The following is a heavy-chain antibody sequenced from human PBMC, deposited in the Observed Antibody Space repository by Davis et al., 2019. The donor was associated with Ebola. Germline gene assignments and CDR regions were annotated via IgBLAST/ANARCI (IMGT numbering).Heavy chain of an antibody. J-gene: IGHJ6*04. CDR2: ISGSGGST. CDR1: VITFSSYA. V-gene: IGHV3-23*01. Sequence: PGGSLRLSCADSVITFSSYAMTWVRQAPGKGLEWVSAISGSGGSTYYADSVKGRFTISRDNSKKTLYLQMNSLRAEDTAVYYCAKSRLSFGVVKYHYGMDVWGKGTTVTVSS. D-gene: IGHD3-3*01. CDR3: AKSRLSFGVVKYHYGMDV.